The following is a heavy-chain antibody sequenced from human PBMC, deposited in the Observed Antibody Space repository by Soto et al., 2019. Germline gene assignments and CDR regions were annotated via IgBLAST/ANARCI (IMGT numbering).Heavy chain of an antibody. CDR2: ISYDGSQK. J-gene: IGHJ3*02. CDR1: GFTFSIYA. D-gene: IGHD6-25*01. CDR3: PSIAHFRLVIQATAAAGSREATFDI. V-gene: IGHV3-30*04. Sequence: QVQLVESGGGVVQPGGSLRLSCAASGFTFSIYAMHWVRQAPGKGLEWVAVISYDGSQKYSTESVKGRFTISRDNSKNTLFVQMDSLRAEDTAVYYCPSIAHFRLVIQATAAAGSREATFDIWGQGTLVTVSS.